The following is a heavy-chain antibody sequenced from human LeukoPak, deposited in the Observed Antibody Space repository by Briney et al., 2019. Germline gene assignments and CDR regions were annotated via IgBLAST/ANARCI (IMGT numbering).Heavy chain of an antibody. D-gene: IGHD4-23*01. CDR2: IYYSGST. CDR3: ATSPGDGGHGYFQH. V-gene: IGHV4-31*03. CDR1: GGSISSGGYY. Sequence: SQTLSLTCTVSGGSISSGGYYWSWIRQHPGKGLERIGYIYYSGSTYYNPSLKSRVTISVDTSKNQFSLKLSSVTAADTAVYYCATSPGDGGHGYFQHWGQGTLVTVSS. J-gene: IGHJ1*01.